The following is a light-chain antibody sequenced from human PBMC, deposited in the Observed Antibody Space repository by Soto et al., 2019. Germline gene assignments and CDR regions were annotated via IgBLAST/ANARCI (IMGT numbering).Light chain of an antibody. V-gene: IGKV1-9*01. CDR2: EAS. CDR3: QQLYTLPFT. Sequence: DIQLTQSPSLLSASIGDRVTITCRASHDISTFVAWYQQKPGKAPKLLIYEASTLQRGVPSRFSGSGPGTEFTLTISGLLPEDFAAYHCQQLYTLPFTFGQGTRLEI. CDR1: HDISTF. J-gene: IGKJ5*01.